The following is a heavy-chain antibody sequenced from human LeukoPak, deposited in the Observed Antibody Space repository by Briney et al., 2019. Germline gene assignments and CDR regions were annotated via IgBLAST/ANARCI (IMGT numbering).Heavy chain of an antibody. V-gene: IGHV4-4*09. CDR3: ARSRAVYCSSTSCYEFDY. D-gene: IGHD2-2*01. CDR2: IYTGGST. Sequence: SETLSLTCTVSGGSISSYYWSWIRQPPGKGLEWIGYIYTGGSTNYNPSLKSRVTISVDTSKNQFSLKLSSVTAADTAVYYCARSRAVYCSSTSCYEFDYWGQGTLVTVSS. J-gene: IGHJ4*02. CDR1: GGSISSYY.